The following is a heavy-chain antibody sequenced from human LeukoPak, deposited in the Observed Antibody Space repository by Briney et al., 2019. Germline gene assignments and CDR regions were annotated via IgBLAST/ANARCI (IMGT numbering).Heavy chain of an antibody. CDR2: INPSGGSA. J-gene: IGHJ4*02. CDR1: GYTFTSYY. V-gene: IGHV1-46*01. CDR3: ATNIRESCYGPDY. Sequence: ASVKVSCKASGYTFTSYYMHWVRHAPRQGLEWMGIINPSGGSASYAQKFPGRVTITRDMSTSTVYMELSSLRSEDTAVYYCATNIRESCYGPDYWGQGTLVTVSS. D-gene: IGHD2-15*01.